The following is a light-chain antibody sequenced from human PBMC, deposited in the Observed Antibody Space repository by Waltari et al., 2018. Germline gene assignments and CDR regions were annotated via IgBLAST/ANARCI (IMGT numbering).Light chain of an antibody. J-gene: IGKJ3*01. CDR1: QGVSSSY. CDR3: QQYGRVFT. Sequence: EIVLTQSPGTPSLSPGERATLSCRARQGVSSSYLACYQRKPGQAPRLLIYGASSRATGIPDRFSGSGSGTDFTLTISRLEPEDCAVYYCQQYGRVFTFGPGTKVDIK. V-gene: IGKV3-20*01. CDR2: GAS.